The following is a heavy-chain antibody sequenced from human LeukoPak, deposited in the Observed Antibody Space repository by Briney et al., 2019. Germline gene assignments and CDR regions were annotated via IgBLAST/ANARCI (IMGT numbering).Heavy chain of an antibody. V-gene: IGHV4-31*03. CDR3: ASLYSSSWSGSNFDY. CDR2: IYYSGST. J-gene: IGHJ4*02. Sequence: SETLSLTCTVSGGSISSGGYYWSWIRQHPGKGLEWIGYIYYSGSTYYNPSLKSRVTISVDTSKNQFSLKLSSATAADTAVYYCASLYSSSWSGSNFDYWGQGTLVTVSS. CDR1: GGSISSGGYY. D-gene: IGHD6-13*01.